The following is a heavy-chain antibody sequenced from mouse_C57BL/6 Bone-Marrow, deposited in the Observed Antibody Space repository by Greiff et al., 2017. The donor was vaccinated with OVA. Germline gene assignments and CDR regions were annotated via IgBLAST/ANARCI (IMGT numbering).Heavy chain of an antibody. V-gene: IGHV5-15*01. CDR1: GFTFSDYG. CDR2: ISNLAYSI. Sequence: EVMLVESGGGLVQPGGSLKLSCAASGFTFSDYGMAWVRQAPRKGPEWVAFISNLAYSIYYADTVTGRFTISRENAKNTLYLEMSSLRSEDTAMYYCARQDYGSSYEAMDYWGQGTSVTVSS. D-gene: IGHD1-1*01. CDR3: ARQDYGSSYEAMDY. J-gene: IGHJ4*01.